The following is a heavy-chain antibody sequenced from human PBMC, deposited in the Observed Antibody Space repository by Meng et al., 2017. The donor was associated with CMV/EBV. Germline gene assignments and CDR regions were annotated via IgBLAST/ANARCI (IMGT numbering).Heavy chain of an antibody. Sequence: ASVKVSCKASPYTFIDHHMHWVRQAPGQGLEWMGWINPRTGDTKYAQKFQGRVTMTRDTSISTAYMELSRLRSDDTAVYYCASSLYIVVVPAAIDAFDIWGQGTMVTVSS. V-gene: IGHV1-2*02. D-gene: IGHD2-2*02. CDR1: PYTFIDHH. CDR2: INPRTGDT. CDR3: ASSLYIVVVPAAIDAFDI. J-gene: IGHJ3*02.